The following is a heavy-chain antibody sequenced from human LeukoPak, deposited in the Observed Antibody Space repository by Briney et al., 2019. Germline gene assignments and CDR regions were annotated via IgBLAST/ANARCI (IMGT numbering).Heavy chain of an antibody. V-gene: IGHV3-48*01. J-gene: IGHJ4*02. CDR1: GFTFSSDS. CDR2: ISHSSTSI. D-gene: IGHD3-16*01. Sequence: GGSLRLSCAASGFTFSSDSMNWVRQAPGKGLEWVSYISHSSTSIYYADSVKGRFTISRDDDKNSLYLQMNSLRAEDTAVYYCARVRFVGLCDYWGQGTLVTVSS. CDR3: ARVRFVGLCDY.